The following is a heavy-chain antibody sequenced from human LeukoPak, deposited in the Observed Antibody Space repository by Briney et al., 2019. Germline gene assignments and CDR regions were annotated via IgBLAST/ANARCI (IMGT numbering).Heavy chain of an antibody. CDR2: MNPNSGNT. CDR3: ARGSQTIITTFCDN. CDR1: GYTFSNYD. V-gene: IGHV1-8*01. D-gene: IGHD3-22*01. Sequence: ASVKVSCKASGYTFSNYDINWVRQATGQGLEWMGWMNPNSGNTGYAQKFQGRVTMTRDTSINTAYMELSSLRSDATAVYYCARGSQTIITTFCDNWGQGTLVTVSS. J-gene: IGHJ4*02.